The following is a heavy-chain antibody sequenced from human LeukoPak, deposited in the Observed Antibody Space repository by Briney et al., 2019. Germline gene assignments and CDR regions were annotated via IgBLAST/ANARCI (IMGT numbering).Heavy chain of an antibody. V-gene: IGHV3-21*01. Sequence: GGSLRLSCAASGFTFGSYSMNWVRQAPGKGLEWVSSISSSSSYIYYADSVKGRFTISRDNAKNSLYLQMNSLRAEDTAVYYCARHIVGATTLRRVYALACDYWGQGTLVTVSS. CDR3: ARHIVGATTLRRVYALACDY. D-gene: IGHD1-26*01. CDR1: GFTFGSYS. J-gene: IGHJ4*02. CDR2: ISSSSSYI.